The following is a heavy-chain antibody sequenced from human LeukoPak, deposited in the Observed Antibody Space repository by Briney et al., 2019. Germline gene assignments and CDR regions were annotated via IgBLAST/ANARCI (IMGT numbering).Heavy chain of an antibody. CDR1: GGSFRGYY. D-gene: IGHD2-2*01. CDR2: INHSGST. V-gene: IGHV4-34*01. CDR3: ASTERCSTTCPLDY. J-gene: IGHJ4*02. Sequence: AETLSLTCAVYGGSFRGYYWSWIRQPPGKGLEWIGEINHSGSTNYNPSLKSRVTISLDTSMEKFSLKLNSVTAADTAVYYCASTERCSTTCPLDYWGQGTLVTVSS.